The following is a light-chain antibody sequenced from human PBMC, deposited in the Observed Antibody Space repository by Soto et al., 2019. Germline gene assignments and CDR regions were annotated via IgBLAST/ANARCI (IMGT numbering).Light chain of an antibody. CDR2: DAS. CDR3: HQRGSWPRGT. V-gene: IGKV3-11*01. J-gene: IGKJ1*01. CDR1: QSVSSY. Sequence: EIVLTQSPATLSLSPGETATLSCRASQSVSSYLAWYQQKPGQAPRLLIYDASNRATGIPARFSGSGSGTDFTLTISSLAPEDFAVYYCHQRGSWPRGTFGQGTKVEIK.